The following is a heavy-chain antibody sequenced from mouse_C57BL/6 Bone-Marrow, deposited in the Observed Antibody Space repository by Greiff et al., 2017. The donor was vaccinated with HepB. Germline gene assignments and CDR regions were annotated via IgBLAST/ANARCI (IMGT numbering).Heavy chain of an antibody. CDR2: IYPRSGNT. V-gene: IGHV1-81*01. CDR1: GYTFTSYG. Sequence: VKLQQSGAELARPGASVKLSCKASGYTFTSYGISWVKQRTGQGLEWIGEIYPRSGNTYYNEKFKGKATLTADKSSSTAYMELRSLTSEDSAVYFCASRLDYWGQGTTLTVSS. J-gene: IGHJ2*01. CDR3: ASRLDY.